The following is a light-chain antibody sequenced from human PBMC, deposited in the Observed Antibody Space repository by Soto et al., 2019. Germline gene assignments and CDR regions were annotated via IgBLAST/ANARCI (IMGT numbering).Light chain of an antibody. J-gene: IGKJ1*01. CDR2: GAS. CDR1: QSVSSN. CDR3: KQYNNWPPWT. Sequence: EIVMTQSPATLSVSPGERATLSCRASQSVSSNLAWYQQKPGQALRLLIYGASTRATGIPARFSGSVSATEFTLNISSLQSEEFAVYYCKQYNNWPPWTFGEGTKVEIK. V-gene: IGKV3-15*01.